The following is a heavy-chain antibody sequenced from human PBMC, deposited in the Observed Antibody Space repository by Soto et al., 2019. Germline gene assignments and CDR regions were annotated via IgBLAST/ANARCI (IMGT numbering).Heavy chain of an antibody. J-gene: IGHJ6*02. V-gene: IGHV4-59*01. CDR3: ARDQYPGAMDV. D-gene: IGHD2-2*01. Sequence: SETLSLTCTVSGGSISSYYWSWIRQPPGKGLEWIGYIYYSGSTNYNPSLKSRVTISVDTSKNQFSLKLSSVTAADTAVYYCARDQYPGAMDVWGQGTTVTVSS. CDR2: IYYSGST. CDR1: GGSISSYY.